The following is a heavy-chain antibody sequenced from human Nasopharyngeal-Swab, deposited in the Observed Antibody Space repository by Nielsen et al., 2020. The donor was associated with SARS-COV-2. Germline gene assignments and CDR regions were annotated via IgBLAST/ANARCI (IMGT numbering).Heavy chain of an antibody. CDR2: MNHNSGNT. D-gene: IGHD2-2*01. CDR1: GYTFTSYD. J-gene: IGHJ6*02. Sequence: AAVKVSCKASGYTFTSYDINWVRQATGRGLEWMGWMNHNSGNTGYAQKFQGRVTITRNTTIRTDYMELSSLRSEDTAVYYCARVDCSSSSCFYGMDVWGQGTTVTVSS. V-gene: IGHV1-8*03. CDR3: ARVDCSSSSCFYGMDV.